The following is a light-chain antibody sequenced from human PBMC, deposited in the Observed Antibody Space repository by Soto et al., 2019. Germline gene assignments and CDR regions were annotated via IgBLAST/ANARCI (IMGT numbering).Light chain of an antibody. CDR3: QQYNNWPLT. CDR2: GAC. Sequence: EIVMTQSPATLSVSPGERATLSCRASQSVSSNFAWYQQKPGQAPRLLIYGACTRDTGIPARFSGSGSGTEFTFTISSVQSEDFAVYYCQQYNNWPLTFGQGTKLEIK. J-gene: IGKJ2*01. CDR1: QSVSSN. V-gene: IGKV3-15*01.